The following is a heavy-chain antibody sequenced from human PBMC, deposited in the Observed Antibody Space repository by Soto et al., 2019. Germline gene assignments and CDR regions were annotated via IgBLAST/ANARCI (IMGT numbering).Heavy chain of an antibody. CDR2: ISGSGGST. CDR3: AKYYDFWSGYYPRHYYGMDV. J-gene: IGHJ6*02. V-gene: IGHV3-23*01. D-gene: IGHD3-3*01. Sequence: GGSLRLSCAASGFTFSSYAMSWVRQAPGKGLEWVSAISGSGGSTYYADSVKGRFTISRDNSKNTLYLQMNSPRAEDTAVYYCAKYYDFWSGYYPRHYYGMDVWGQGTTVTVSS. CDR1: GFTFSSYA.